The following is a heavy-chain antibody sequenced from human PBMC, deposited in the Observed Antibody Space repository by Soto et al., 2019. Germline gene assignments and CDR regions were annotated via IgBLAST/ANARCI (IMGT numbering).Heavy chain of an antibody. CDR1: GYTFTAYY. Sequence: WASVKVSCKPSGYTFTAYYMHWVRQAPGQGLEWMGWINPSSGDTNSAQKFQGRVTMTRDTSISTAYMELSTLTSDDTAVYYCARDRPIDVWGQGTTVTVSS. CDR2: INPSSGDT. J-gene: IGHJ6*02. V-gene: IGHV1-2*02. CDR3: ARDRPIDV.